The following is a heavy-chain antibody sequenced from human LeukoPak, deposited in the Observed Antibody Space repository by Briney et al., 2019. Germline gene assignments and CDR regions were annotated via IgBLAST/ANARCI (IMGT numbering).Heavy chain of an antibody. CDR1: GYTFTGYY. J-gene: IGHJ4*02. V-gene: IGHV1-2*06. Sequence: ASVKVSCKPSGYTFTGYYMHWVRQAPGQGLEWMGRINPNSGATNYAQKFQGRVTMTRDTSISTAYMELSRLRSDDTAVYYCAADCSGGSCRTKSPFDYWGQGTLVTVSS. CDR2: INPNSGAT. D-gene: IGHD2-15*01. CDR3: AADCSGGSCRTKSPFDY.